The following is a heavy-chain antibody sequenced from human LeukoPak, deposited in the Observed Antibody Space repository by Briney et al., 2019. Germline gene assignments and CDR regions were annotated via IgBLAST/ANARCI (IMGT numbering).Heavy chain of an antibody. CDR1: GYTFTGYY. Sequence: ASVKVSCKASGYTFTGYYIHWVRRAPGQGLEWMGRINPNTGGTNYAQKFQGRVTMTRDTSISTAYMELSRLTSDDTAVYYCARVGVDLWSDPWGQGTLVTVSS. V-gene: IGHV1-2*06. CDR2: INPNTGGT. CDR3: ARVGVDLWSDP. J-gene: IGHJ5*02. D-gene: IGHD3/OR15-3a*01.